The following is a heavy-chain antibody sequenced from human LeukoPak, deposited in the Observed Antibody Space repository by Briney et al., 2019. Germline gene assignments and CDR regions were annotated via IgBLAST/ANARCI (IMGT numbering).Heavy chain of an antibody. D-gene: IGHD5-18*01. CDR2: IYYSGST. CDR1: GGSISSYY. V-gene: IGHV4-59*01. Sequence: SETLSLTCTVSGGSISSYYWSWIRQPPGKGLEWIGYIYYSGSTNYNPSLKSRVTISVDTSKNQFSLKLSSVTAADTAVYYCARGALIQLWLHWFDPWGQGTLVTVSS. J-gene: IGHJ5*02. CDR3: ARGALIQLWLHWFDP.